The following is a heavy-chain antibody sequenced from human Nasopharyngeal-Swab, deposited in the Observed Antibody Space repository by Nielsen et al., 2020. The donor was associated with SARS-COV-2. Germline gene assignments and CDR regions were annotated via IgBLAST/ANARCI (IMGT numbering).Heavy chain of an antibody. CDR1: GFTFSDYY. J-gene: IGHJ4*02. CDR2: ISSSGSTI. D-gene: IGHD3-22*01. V-gene: IGHV3-11*04. Sequence: GGSLRLSCAASGFTFSDYYMSWIRQAPGKGLEWVSYISSSGSTIYYADSVKGRFTISRDNAKNSLYLQMNSLRAEDTAVYYCASPRGYYDSSGAFDYWGQGTLVTVSS. CDR3: ASPRGYYDSSGAFDY.